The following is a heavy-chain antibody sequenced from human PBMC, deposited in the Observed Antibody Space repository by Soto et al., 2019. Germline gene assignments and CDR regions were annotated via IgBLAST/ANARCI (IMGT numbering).Heavy chain of an antibody. CDR3: AREAMRDLWSHGLDV. Sequence: ASVKVYCKASGYSFTSYYLHWVRQAPGQGLEWMGIINPNSTSASYAQKFQGRVTMTRDTSKQQFSLKLSSMTAADTAVYYCAREAMRDLWSHGLDVWGQGTTVTVSS. D-gene: IGHD3-3*01. J-gene: IGHJ6*02. V-gene: IGHV1-46*01. CDR2: INPNSTSA. CDR1: GYSFTSYY.